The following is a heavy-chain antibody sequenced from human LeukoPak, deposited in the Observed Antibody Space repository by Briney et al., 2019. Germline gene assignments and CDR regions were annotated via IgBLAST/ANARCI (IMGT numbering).Heavy chain of an antibody. CDR2: IYHSGSA. J-gene: IGHJ4*02. CDR3: ARDQDDSSGLDY. Sequence: SETLSLTCAVSGGSISSSNWWSWVRQPPGKGLEWIGEIYHSGSANYNPSLKSRVTISVDKSKNQFSLKLSSVTAADTAVYYCARDQDDSSGLDYWGQGTLVTVSS. CDR1: GGSISSSNW. D-gene: IGHD3-22*01. V-gene: IGHV4-4*02.